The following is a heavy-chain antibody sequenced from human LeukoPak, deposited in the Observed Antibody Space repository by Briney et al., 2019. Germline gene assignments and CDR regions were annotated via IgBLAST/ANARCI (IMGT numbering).Heavy chain of an antibody. Sequence: SETLSLTRTVPVGSICSYYWSWIRPHPGKEGECSGNIDYSGSTNYNPSLKSRVTISVDTSKNQFSLNLSSVTAADTAVYYCARPSRTGSGWDAFDIWGQGTMVTVSS. V-gene: IGHV4-59*08. J-gene: IGHJ3*02. CDR1: VGSICSYY. CDR3: ARPSRTGSGWDAFDI. CDR2: IDYSGST. D-gene: IGHD3-22*01.